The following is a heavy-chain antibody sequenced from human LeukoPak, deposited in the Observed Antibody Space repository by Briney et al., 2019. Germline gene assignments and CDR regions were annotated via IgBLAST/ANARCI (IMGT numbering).Heavy chain of an antibody. CDR1: GFTFSDYY. V-gene: IGHV3-23*01. D-gene: IGHD3-22*01. CDR2: ISGSGGST. CDR3: AKDLYYYDSSGSPPQGY. J-gene: IGHJ4*02. Sequence: GGSLRLSCAASGFTFSDYYMSWIRQAPGKGLEWVSAISGSGGSTYYADSVKGRFTISRDNSKNTLYLQMNSLRAEDTAVYYCAKDLYYYDSSGSPPQGYWGQGTLVTVSS.